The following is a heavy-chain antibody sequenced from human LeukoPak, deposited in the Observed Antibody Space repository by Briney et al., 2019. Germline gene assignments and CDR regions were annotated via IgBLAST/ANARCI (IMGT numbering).Heavy chain of an antibody. CDR2: IYTSGST. J-gene: IGHJ5*02. Sequence: SETLSLTCTVSGGSISSYYWSWIRQPAGKGLEWIGRIYTSGSTNYNPSLKSRATMSVDTSKNQFSLRLSSVTAADTAVYYCARDGYSYGPNWFDPWGQGTLVTVSS. CDR3: ARDGYSYGPNWFDP. D-gene: IGHD5-18*01. CDR1: GGSISSYY. V-gene: IGHV4-4*07.